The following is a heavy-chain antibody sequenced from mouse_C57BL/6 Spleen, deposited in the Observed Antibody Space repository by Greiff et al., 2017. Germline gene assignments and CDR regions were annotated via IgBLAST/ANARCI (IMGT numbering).Heavy chain of an antibody. CDR3: ASPWGDYDVRFAY. V-gene: IGHV1-64*01. J-gene: IGHJ3*01. D-gene: IGHD2-4*01. CDR2: IHPNSGST. Sequence: QVQLQQPGAELVKPGASVKLSCKASGYTFTSYWMHWVKQRPGQGLEWIGMIHPNSGSTNYNEKFKSKATLTVDKSSSTAYMQLSSLTSEDSAVYYCASPWGDYDVRFAYWGQGTLVTVSA. CDR1: GYTFTSYW.